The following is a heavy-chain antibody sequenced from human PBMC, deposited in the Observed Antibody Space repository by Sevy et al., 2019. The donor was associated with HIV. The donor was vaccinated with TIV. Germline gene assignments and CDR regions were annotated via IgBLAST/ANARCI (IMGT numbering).Heavy chain of an antibody. J-gene: IGHJ4*02. CDR3: ASSTQDYYDSSRYYSPEDY. CDR2: ISYDGSNK. D-gene: IGHD3-22*01. Sequence: GQSLKISCAASGFTFSSYAMHWVRQAPGKGLQWVAVISYDGSNKYHADSVKGRFTISRDNSKYTLYLQMNSLGAEDTAAYDCASSTQDYYDSSRYYSPEDYWGQGTPVTVSS. CDR1: GFTFSSYA. V-gene: IGHV3-30-3*01.